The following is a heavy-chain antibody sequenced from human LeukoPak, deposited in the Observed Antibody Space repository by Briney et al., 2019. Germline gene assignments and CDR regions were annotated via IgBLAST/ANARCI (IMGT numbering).Heavy chain of an antibody. V-gene: IGHV4-39*01. Sequence: PSETLSLTCTVSGGSISSSSYYWGWIRQPPGKGLEWIGSIYYSGSTYYNPSLKSRVTISVDTSKNQFSLKLSSVTAADTAVYYCARLTYYYGSALYYYYYMDVWGKGTTVTISS. J-gene: IGHJ6*03. CDR1: GGSISSSSYY. D-gene: IGHD3-10*01. CDR2: IYYSGST. CDR3: ARLTYYYGSALYYYYYMDV.